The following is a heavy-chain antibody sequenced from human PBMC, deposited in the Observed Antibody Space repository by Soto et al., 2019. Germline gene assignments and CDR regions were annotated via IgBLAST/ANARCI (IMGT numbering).Heavy chain of an antibody. CDR1: GFTFSSYG. J-gene: IGHJ6*02. CDR2: ISYDGSNK. Sequence: PGGSLRLSCAASGFTFSSYGMHWVRQAPGKGLEWVAVISYDGSNKYYADSVKGRFTISRDSSKNTLYLQMNSLRAEDTAVYYCAIVVVPAAIGRGYYYGMDVWGQGTTVTVSS. CDR3: AIVVVPAAIGRGYYYGMDV. V-gene: IGHV3-30*03. D-gene: IGHD2-2*02.